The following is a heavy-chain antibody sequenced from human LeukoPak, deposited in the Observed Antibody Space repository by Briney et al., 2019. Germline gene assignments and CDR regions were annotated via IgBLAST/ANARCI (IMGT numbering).Heavy chain of an antibody. D-gene: IGHD3-22*01. J-gene: IGHJ4*02. CDR2: ISAYNGNT. CDR3: ATIQAYYYDSSGYYFGPLDY. Sequence: ASVTVSCKASGYTFTSYGISWVRQAPGQGLEWMGWISAYNGNTNYAQKLQGRVTMTTDTSTSTAYMELRSLRSDDTAVYYCATIQAYYYDSSGYYFGPLDYWGQGTLVTVSS. V-gene: IGHV1-18*01. CDR1: GYTFTSYG.